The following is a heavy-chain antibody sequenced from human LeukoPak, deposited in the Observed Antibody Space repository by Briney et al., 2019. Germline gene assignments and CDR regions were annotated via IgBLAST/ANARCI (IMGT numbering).Heavy chain of an antibody. CDR3: AGRGDGNLYYFDH. Sequence: GGSLRLSCAASGFPFSNFEVNWVRQAPGKGLEWVANIKQDGGEKYYVDSVKGRFTISRDNAKNSLYLQMNSLRPEDTAVYYCAGRGDGNLYYFDHWGQGTLVTASS. V-gene: IGHV3-7*04. CDR1: GFPFSNFE. CDR2: IKQDGGEK. J-gene: IGHJ4*02. D-gene: IGHD5-24*01.